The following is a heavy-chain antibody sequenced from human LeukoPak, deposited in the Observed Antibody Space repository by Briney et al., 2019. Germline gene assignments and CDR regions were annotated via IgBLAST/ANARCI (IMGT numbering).Heavy chain of an antibody. Sequence: SETLSLTCTVSGGSISSSSYYWGWIRQPPGKGLEWIGSIYYSGSTYYNPSLKSRVTISVDTSKNQFSLKLSSVTAADTAVYYCARPPTVTNWYFDLWGRGTLVTVSS. CDR3: ARPPTVTNWYFDL. J-gene: IGHJ2*01. CDR2: IYYSGST. D-gene: IGHD4-17*01. CDR1: GGSISSSSYY. V-gene: IGHV4-39*07.